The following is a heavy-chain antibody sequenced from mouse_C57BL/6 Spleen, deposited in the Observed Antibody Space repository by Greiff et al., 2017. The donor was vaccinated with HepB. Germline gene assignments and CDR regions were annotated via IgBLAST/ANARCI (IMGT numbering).Heavy chain of an antibody. CDR2: IDPENGDT. CDR1: GFNIKDDY. J-gene: IGHJ2*01. Sequence: EVQLQQSGAELVRPGASVKLSCTASGFNIKDDYMHWVKQRPEQGLEWIGWIDPENGDTEYASKFQGKATITADPSSNTAYLQLSSLTSEDTAVYYCTTGITTVVAHFDYWGQGTTLTVSS. CDR3: TTGITTVVAHFDY. V-gene: IGHV14-4*01. D-gene: IGHD1-1*01.